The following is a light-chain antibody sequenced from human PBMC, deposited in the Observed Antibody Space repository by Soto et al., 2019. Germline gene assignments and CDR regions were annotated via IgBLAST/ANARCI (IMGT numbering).Light chain of an antibody. CDR1: SRDVGRYNL. CDR2: EAV. CDR3: CSYTGSSSPLV. J-gene: IGLJ2*01. Sequence: QSALTQPASVSGSPGQSITISCTGTSRDVGRYNLVSWYQQHPGKAPKLIIYEAVERPSGISNRFSGFKSGNTASLTISGLQADDEAYYYCCSYTGSSSPLVLGGGTKLTVL. V-gene: IGLV2-23*01.